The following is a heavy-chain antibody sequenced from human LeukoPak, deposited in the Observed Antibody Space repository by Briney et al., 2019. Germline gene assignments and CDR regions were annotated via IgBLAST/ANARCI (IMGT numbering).Heavy chain of an antibody. CDR3: ARTTEDCSSTSCYQYWFDP. Sequence: SETLSLTCTVSGGSISSYYWSWIRQPPGKGLEWIGYIHYSGSTSYNPSLKSRVTISVDTPKNQISLKVGSATAADTAVYYCARTTEDCSSTSCYQYWFDPWGQGTLVTVSS. D-gene: IGHD2-2*01. CDR2: IHYSGST. J-gene: IGHJ5*02. V-gene: IGHV4-59*01. CDR1: GGSISSYY.